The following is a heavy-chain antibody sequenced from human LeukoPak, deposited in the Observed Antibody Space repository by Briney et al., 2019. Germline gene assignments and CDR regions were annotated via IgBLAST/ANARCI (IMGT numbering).Heavy chain of an antibody. Sequence: PGGSLRLSCAASGFPFDDYGMSWVRQAPGKGLEWVSGINWNGGSTGYADSVKGRFTISRDNAKNSLYLQMNSLRAEDTALYYCARGSYDSWLPYFDYWGQGTLVTVSS. CDR1: GFPFDDYG. J-gene: IGHJ4*02. CDR2: INWNGGST. V-gene: IGHV3-20*04. CDR3: ARGSYDSWLPYFDY. D-gene: IGHD3-22*01.